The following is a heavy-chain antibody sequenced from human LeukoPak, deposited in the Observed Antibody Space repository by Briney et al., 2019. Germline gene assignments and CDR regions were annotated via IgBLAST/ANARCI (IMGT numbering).Heavy chain of an antibody. V-gene: IGHV3-48*04. CDR2: ISSGGSIK. CDR1: GFTFSSYG. CDR3: ARVEWELLGRGFDP. J-gene: IGHJ5*02. Sequence: PGGSLTLSCAASGFTFSSYGMHWVRQAPGKGLEWVSYISSGGSIKYYADSVKDRFTISRDHTKHSLYLQMNGLRSDDTAVYFCARVEWELLGRGFDPWGQGTLVTVSS. D-gene: IGHD1-26*01.